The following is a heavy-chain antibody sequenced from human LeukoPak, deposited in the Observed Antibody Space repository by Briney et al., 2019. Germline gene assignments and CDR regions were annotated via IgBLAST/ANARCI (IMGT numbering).Heavy chain of an antibody. Sequence: GGSLRLSCAASGFTFDDYAMHWVRQAPGKGLEWVSGISWNSGSIGYADSVKGRFTISRDNAKNSLYLQMNSLRAEDTAVYYCARSTGGLRVNYYMDVWGKGTTVTVSS. D-gene: IGHD3-16*01. V-gene: IGHV3-9*01. CDR2: ISWNSGSI. CDR3: ARSTGGLRVNYYMDV. J-gene: IGHJ6*03. CDR1: GFTFDDYA.